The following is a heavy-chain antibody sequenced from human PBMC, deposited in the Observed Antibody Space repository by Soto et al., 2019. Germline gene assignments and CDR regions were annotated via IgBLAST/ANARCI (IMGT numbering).Heavy chain of an antibody. V-gene: IGHV3-30*18. CDR3: AKARIQLYLYLDY. Sequence: SLRNSCADCGFTFSSYGMDWVRQAPGKGLEWVAVISYDGSNKYYADSVKGRFTISRDNSKNTLYLQMNGLRAEDTAVYYCAKARIQLYLYLDYWGQGTLVTVSS. D-gene: IGHD5-18*01. CDR2: ISYDGSNK. J-gene: IGHJ4*02. CDR1: GFTFSSYG.